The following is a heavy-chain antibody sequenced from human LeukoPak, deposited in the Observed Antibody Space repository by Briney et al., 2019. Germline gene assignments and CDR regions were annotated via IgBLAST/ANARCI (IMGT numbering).Heavy chain of an antibody. J-gene: IGHJ4*02. D-gene: IGHD3-9*01. CDR1: GYTFTSYG. Sequence: ASVKVSCKASGYTFTSYGISWVRQAPGQGLEWMGWISAYNGNTNYAQKLQGRVTMTTDTSTSTAYMELRSLRSDDTAVYCRVLRYFDWLDYWGQGTLVTVSS. V-gene: IGHV1-18*01. CDR2: ISAYNGNT. CDR3: VLRYFDWLDY.